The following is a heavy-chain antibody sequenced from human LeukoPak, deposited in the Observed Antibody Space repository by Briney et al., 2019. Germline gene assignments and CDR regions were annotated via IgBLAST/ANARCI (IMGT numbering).Heavy chain of an antibody. V-gene: IGHV4-59*02. D-gene: IGHD3-9*01. CDR2: IHYTGST. CDR3: ARGRYSAGDNWFDP. Sequence: AETLTLTCTASGCSVTGSYWSWIRQSPGKGLEWIGYIHYTGSTNYNPSLKSRVTMLIDTSKNQFSLKLSSVTAADTAVYYCARGRYSAGDNWFDPWGQGTLVTVSS. CDR1: GCSVTGSY. J-gene: IGHJ5*02.